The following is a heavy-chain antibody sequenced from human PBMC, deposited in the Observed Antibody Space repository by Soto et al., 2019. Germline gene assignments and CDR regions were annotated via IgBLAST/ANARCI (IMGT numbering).Heavy chain of an antibody. Sequence: QVQLQESGPGLVKPSETLSLTCTVSGGSISSYYWSWIRQPPGKGLEWIGVIFYSGGTSYNPSLKSRVTISIDTSEYQFSLKLNSVTAADTAVYYCASMIGDPVLSFDSWGQGTLVAVSS. CDR1: GGSISSYY. D-gene: IGHD3-10*02. CDR3: ASMIGDPVLSFDS. V-gene: IGHV4-59*01. CDR2: IFYSGGT. J-gene: IGHJ5*01.